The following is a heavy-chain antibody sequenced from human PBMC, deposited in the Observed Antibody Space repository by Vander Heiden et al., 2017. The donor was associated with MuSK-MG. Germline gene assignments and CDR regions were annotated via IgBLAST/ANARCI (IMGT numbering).Heavy chain of an antibody. J-gene: IGHJ4*02. CDR2: IDGKADTYTT. CDR3: VRMSTDYSLDV. CDR1: GFTFSDHT. V-gene: IGHV3-72*01. D-gene: IGHD4-4*01. Sequence: EVHLVESGGGLLQPGGSLRLSCAAPGFTFSDHTMDWASQAPGKGLAWVGGIDGKADTYTTQYAASVKGRLTISRDDSKNSLYLQMNSLKTEETAVYDCVRMSTDYSLDVWGQVTLVTVSS.